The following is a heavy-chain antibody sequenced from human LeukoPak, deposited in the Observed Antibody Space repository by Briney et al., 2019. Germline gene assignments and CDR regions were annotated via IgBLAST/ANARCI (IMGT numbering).Heavy chain of an antibody. J-gene: IGHJ4*02. CDR2: IKEEGSRI. CDR3: VGSSGWLFDY. V-gene: IGHV3-7*01. D-gene: IGHD6-19*01. CDR1: GFTFSNYW. Sequence: GGSLRLSCAGTGFTFSNYWMNWVRQAPGKGLEWGANIKEEGSRINYVDSVKGRFTISRDNAKNSVYLQMDNLRAEDTAVYYCVGSSGWLFDYWGQGILVAVSS.